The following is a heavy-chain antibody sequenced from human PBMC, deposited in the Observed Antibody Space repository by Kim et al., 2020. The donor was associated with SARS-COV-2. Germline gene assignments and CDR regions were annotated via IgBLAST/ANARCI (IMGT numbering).Heavy chain of an antibody. V-gene: IGHV1-69*13. Sequence: SVKVSCKASGGTFSSYAISWVRQAPGQGLEWIGGIIPIFGTAHYAQKFQGRVTITADESTSTAYMELSSLRSEDTAVYYCARGGDIVVVVAAPSYYYYGMDVWGQGTTVTVSS. CDR3: ARGGDIVVVVAAPSYYYYGMDV. CDR1: GGTFSSYA. D-gene: IGHD2-15*01. J-gene: IGHJ6*02. CDR2: IIPIFGTA.